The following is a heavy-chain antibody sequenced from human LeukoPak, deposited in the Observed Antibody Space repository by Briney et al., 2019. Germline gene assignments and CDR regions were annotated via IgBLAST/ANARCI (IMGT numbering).Heavy chain of an antibody. D-gene: IGHD6-19*01. J-gene: IGHJ4*02. Sequence: SETLSLTRTVSGGSISSFYWTWIRQPAGKGLEWIGRIYTSGGTNYNPSLKSRVTMSVDTSKNQFSLKLSSVTAADTAVYYCARDWGSYSSGWRAFDYWGQGTLVTVSS. CDR1: GGSISSFY. CDR2: IYTSGGT. CDR3: ARDWGSYSSGWRAFDY. V-gene: IGHV4-4*07.